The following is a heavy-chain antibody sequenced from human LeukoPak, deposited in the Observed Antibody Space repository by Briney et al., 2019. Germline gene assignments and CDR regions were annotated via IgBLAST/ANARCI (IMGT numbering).Heavy chain of an antibody. J-gene: IGHJ4*02. V-gene: IGHV3-23*01. Sequence: GGSLRLSCAASGFTVSSDYMSWVRQAPGKGLEWVSAISGSGGSTYYADSVKGRFTISRDNSKNTLYLQMNSLRAEDTAVYYCAKDRKLVGATRIFDYWGQGTLVTVSS. CDR2: ISGSGGST. CDR1: GFTVSSDY. CDR3: AKDRKLVGATRIFDY. D-gene: IGHD1-26*01.